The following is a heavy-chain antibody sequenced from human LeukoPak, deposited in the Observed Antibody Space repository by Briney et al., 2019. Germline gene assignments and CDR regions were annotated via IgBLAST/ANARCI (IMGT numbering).Heavy chain of an antibody. CDR3: ARSSFEYSSSGFLFDY. Sequence: SETLSLTCTVSGGSISSSSYYWGWIRQPPGKGLEWIGSIYYSGSTKYNPSLKSRVAISVDTSKKQFSLKMSSVTAADTAVYYCARSSFEYSSSGFLFDYWGQGTLVTVSS. D-gene: IGHD6-6*01. CDR1: GGSISSSSYY. CDR2: IYYSGST. V-gene: IGHV4-39*07. J-gene: IGHJ4*02.